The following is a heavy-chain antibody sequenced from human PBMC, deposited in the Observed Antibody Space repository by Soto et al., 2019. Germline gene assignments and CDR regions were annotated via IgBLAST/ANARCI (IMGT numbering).Heavy chain of an antibody. Sequence: SVKVSCKASGGTFSSCAISWVRQAPGQGLEWMGGIIPIFGTANYAQKFQGRVTITADKSTSTAYMELSSLRSEDTAVYYCATYSSSWYSGYWGQGTLVTVSS. CDR1: GGTFSSCA. CDR2: IIPIFGTA. J-gene: IGHJ4*02. D-gene: IGHD6-13*01. V-gene: IGHV1-69*06. CDR3: ATYSSSWYSGY.